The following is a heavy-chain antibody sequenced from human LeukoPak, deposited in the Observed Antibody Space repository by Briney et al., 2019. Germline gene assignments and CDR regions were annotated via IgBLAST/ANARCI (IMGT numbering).Heavy chain of an antibody. Sequence: SETLSLTFTVSGGSINSYYWSWIRQPPGKGLEWIGYIYYSGSTNYNPSLKSRVTISVDTSKNQFSLKLSSVTAADTAVYYCARGAWDDILTPFDYWGQGTLVTVSS. CDR1: GGSINSYY. V-gene: IGHV4-59*01. CDR2: IYYSGST. CDR3: ARGAWDDILTPFDY. D-gene: IGHD3-9*01. J-gene: IGHJ4*02.